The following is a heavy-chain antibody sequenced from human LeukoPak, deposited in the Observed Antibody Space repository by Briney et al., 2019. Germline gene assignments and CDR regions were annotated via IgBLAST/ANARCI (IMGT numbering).Heavy chain of an antibody. D-gene: IGHD5-18*01. Sequence: PSETLSLTCTVSGGSISSYYWSWIRQPPGKGLEWIGYINYSGSTNYNPSLKSRVTISVDTSKNQFSLKLSSMTAADTAVYYCARRSRVYSYVNWYFDYWGQGTLVTVSS. V-gene: IGHV4-59*08. J-gene: IGHJ4*02. CDR1: GGSISSYY. CDR2: INYSGST. CDR3: ARRSRVYSYVNWYFDY.